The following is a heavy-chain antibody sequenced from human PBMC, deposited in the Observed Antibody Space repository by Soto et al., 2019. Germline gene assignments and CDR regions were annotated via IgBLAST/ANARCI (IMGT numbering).Heavy chain of an antibody. CDR1: GGSFSGGCYY. Sequence: SSETLSLTCTVSGGSFSGGCYYWSWIRQHPGKGLEWMGYISYSGSTKYKPSLQSRITISVDTSKNQFSLRLTSVTAADTAIYLCARTSIFGVVLNAFDIWGPGTLVTVSS. V-gene: IGHV4-31*03. J-gene: IGHJ3*02. CDR3: ARTSIFGVVLNAFDI. CDR2: ISYSGST. D-gene: IGHD3-3*01.